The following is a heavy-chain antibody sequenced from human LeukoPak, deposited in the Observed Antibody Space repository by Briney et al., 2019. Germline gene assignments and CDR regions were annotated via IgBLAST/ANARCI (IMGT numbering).Heavy chain of an antibody. J-gene: IGHJ4*02. CDR2: ITSGSSYI. Sequence: GGSLRLSCAASGFTFSSYNMNWVRQAPGQGLEWVSSITSGSSYIYYADSVKGRFTISRDNAKNSLYLQMNSLRAEDTAVYYCARASITMVRGELVYYFDFWGQGTLVTVSS. V-gene: IGHV3-21*01. CDR3: ARASITMVRGELVYYFDF. CDR1: GFTFSSYN. D-gene: IGHD3-10*01.